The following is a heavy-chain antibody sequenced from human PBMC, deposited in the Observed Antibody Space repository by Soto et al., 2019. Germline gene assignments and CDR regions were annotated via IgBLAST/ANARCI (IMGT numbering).Heavy chain of an antibody. CDR2: ISSSSSYT. CDR1: GFTFSDYY. CDR3: ARALGEFNWFDP. J-gene: IGHJ5*02. V-gene: IGHV3-11*06. D-gene: IGHD3-10*01. Sequence: GGSLRLSCAASGFTFSDYYMSWIRQAPGKGLEWVSYISSSSSYTNYADSVKGRFTISRDNAKSSLYLQMNSLRAEDTAVYYCARALGEFNWFDPWGQGTLVTVSS.